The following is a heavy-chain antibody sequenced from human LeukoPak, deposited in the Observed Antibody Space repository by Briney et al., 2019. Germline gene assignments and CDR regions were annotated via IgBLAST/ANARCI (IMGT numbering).Heavy chain of an antibody. D-gene: IGHD4-17*01. CDR3: ARRSTTVTPLDY. Sequence: SETLSLTCTVSGCSISTYYWGWIRQPPGKGLEWIGYIFYSGTTNYNPSLKSRVTISVDTSKNQFSLKLRSVTAADTDVYYYARRSTTVTPLDYWGQGTLVTVSS. J-gene: IGHJ4*02. CDR2: IFYSGTT. CDR1: GCSISTYY. V-gene: IGHV4-59*01.